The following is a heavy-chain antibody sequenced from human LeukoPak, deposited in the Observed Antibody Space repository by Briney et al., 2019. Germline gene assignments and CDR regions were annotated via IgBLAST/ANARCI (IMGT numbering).Heavy chain of an antibody. CDR1: GFTVSSNY. CDR3: ARLKHAEEVWFDP. J-gene: IGHJ5*02. Sequence: PGGSLRLSCAASGFTVSSNYMSWVRQAPGKGLEWVSYISSSSSTIYYAVSVKGRFTISRDNAKNSLYLQMNSLRAEDTAVYYCARLKHAEEVWFDPWGQGTLVTVSS. V-gene: IGHV3-48*04. CDR2: ISSSSSTI.